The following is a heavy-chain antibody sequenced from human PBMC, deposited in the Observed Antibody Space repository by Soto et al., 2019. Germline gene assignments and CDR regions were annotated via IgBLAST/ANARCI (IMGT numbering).Heavy chain of an antibody. J-gene: IGHJ4*02. CDR2: ISSSVSST. V-gene: IGHV3-23*01. CDR1: GFTFSSSA. Sequence: EVQLLESGGGLVQPGGSLRLSCAASGFTFSSSAMSWIRQAPGKGLEWVASISSSVSSTYYSDSVKGRFTISRDNSKNTMYLQIISLRAEDTAVYYCAKGGRRGSGWYLGDYWGQGALVTVSS. D-gene: IGHD6-19*01. CDR3: AKGGRRGSGWYLGDY.